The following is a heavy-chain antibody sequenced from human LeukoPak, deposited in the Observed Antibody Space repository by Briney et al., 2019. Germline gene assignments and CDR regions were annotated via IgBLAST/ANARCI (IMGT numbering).Heavy chain of an antibody. J-gene: IGHJ3*02. CDR2: IYYSGST. Sequence: SETLSLTCTVSGGSISSYYWSWIRQHPGKGLEWIGYIYYSGSTYYNPSLKSRVTISVDTSKNQFSLKLSSVTAADTAVYYCATHHPGYSYGPRPVPVYAFDIWGQGTMVTVSS. V-gene: IGHV4-59*06. CDR1: GGSISSYY. D-gene: IGHD5-18*01. CDR3: ATHHPGYSYGPRPVPVYAFDI.